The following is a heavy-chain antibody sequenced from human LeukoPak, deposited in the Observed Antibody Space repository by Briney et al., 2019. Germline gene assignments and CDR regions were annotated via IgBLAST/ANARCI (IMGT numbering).Heavy chain of an antibody. CDR2: IKEDGSEK. V-gene: IGHV3-7*01. D-gene: IGHD3-16*02. CDR3: ARDRSSVIDY. J-gene: IGHJ4*02. Sequence: WIRQPPGKGLEWVANIKEDGSEKYYVDSVKGRFTISRDNAKKSLYLQMNSLRAEDTAVYYCARDRSSVIDYWGQGTLVTVSS.